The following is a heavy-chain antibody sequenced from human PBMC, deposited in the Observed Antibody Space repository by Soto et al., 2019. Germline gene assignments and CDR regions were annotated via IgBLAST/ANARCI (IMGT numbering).Heavy chain of an antibody. J-gene: IGHJ4*02. D-gene: IGHD6-19*01. CDR2: ISGSGGAA. Sequence: PGGSLRLSCAASGITFSSHAMNWVRQAPGKGLEWVSVISGSGGAAYYADSVKGRFTISRDNSKNTVYLQMNSLRAEDTAVYYCAKVIISGWYLDYWDQGTPVTVSS. CDR1: GITFSSHA. V-gene: IGHV3-23*01. CDR3: AKVIISGWYLDY.